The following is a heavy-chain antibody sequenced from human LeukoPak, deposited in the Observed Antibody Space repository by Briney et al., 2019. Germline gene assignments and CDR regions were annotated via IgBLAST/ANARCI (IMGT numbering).Heavy chain of an antibody. V-gene: IGHV3-30*03. J-gene: IGHJ6*03. CDR3: VRSPTYYNMDV. CDR1: GFTFSNYV. Sequence: GGSLRLSCAASGFTFSNYVIHWVRQAPGKGPEWLAVISYDGTNKYYADTVKGRFTISRDHSQSTVDLQMNTLRGADTAVYYCVRSPTYYNMDVWGKGTTVTVSS. CDR2: ISYDGTNK.